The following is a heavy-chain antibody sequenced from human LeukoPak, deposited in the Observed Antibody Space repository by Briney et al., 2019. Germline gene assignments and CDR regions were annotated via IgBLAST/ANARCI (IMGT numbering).Heavy chain of an antibody. Sequence: GGSLRLSCAASGFTVSSNNMGWVRQAPGKGLEWVSVIYSGGATYYPDSVKGRLIISRDLSKNTLFLQMNDLRAEDTAVYYCAKIAVAYFDYWGQGTLVTVSS. J-gene: IGHJ4*02. CDR2: IYSGGAT. CDR3: AKIAVAYFDY. D-gene: IGHD6-19*01. V-gene: IGHV3-66*01. CDR1: GFTVSSNN.